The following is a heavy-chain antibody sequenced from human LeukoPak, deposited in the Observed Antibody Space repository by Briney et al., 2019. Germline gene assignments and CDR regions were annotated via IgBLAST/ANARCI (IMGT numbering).Heavy chain of an antibody. Sequence: PSETLSFPCTASGASISPYYWTWFRQPPGKGLEWFGYIYYSGSTNYNPSLKSRVTISVDTSKNQFSLKLRSVTAADTAVYYCARVDGSGWYLDYWGQGTLVTVSS. J-gene: IGHJ4*02. CDR1: GASISPYY. CDR2: IYYSGST. V-gene: IGHV4-59*01. CDR3: ARVDGSGWYLDY. D-gene: IGHD6-19*01.